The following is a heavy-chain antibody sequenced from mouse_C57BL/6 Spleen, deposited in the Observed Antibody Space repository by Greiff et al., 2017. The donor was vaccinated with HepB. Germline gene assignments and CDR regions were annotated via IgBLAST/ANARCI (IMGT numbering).Heavy chain of an antibody. Sequence: DVKLVESGAELVRPGASVKLSCTASGFNIKDDYMHWVKQRPEQGLEWIGWIDPENGDTEYASKFQGKATITADTSSNTAYLQLSSLTSEDTAVYYCTTSYYSNGGYYFDYWGQGTTLTVSS. CDR1: GFNIKDDY. CDR2: IDPENGDT. V-gene: IGHV14-4*01. J-gene: IGHJ2*01. D-gene: IGHD2-5*01. CDR3: TTSYYSNGGYYFDY.